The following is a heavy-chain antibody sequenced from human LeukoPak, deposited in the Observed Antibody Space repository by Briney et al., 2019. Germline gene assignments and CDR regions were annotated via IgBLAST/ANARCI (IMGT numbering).Heavy chain of an antibody. Sequence: SETLSLTCTVSGGSISSYYWSWIRQPPGKGLEWIGYIYYSGSTNYNPFLKSRVTMSLDTSKNQFSLKLMSVTAADTAVYYCARAASGDAVDYYGSGRRYYYYYMDVWGKGTTVTISS. CDR3: ARAASGDAVDYYGSGRRYYYYYMDV. J-gene: IGHJ6*03. D-gene: IGHD3-10*01. CDR1: GGSISSYY. V-gene: IGHV4-59*12. CDR2: IYYSGST.